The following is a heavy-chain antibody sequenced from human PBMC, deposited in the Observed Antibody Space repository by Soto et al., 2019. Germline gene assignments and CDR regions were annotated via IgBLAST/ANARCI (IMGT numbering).Heavy chain of an antibody. D-gene: IGHD3-10*01. V-gene: IGHV1-69*13. Sequence: ASVKVSCKASGGTFSSYAISWVRQAPGQGLEWMGGIIPIFGTANYAQKFQGRVTITADESTSTAYMELSSLRSEDTAVYYCARDRGQYYYGSGSYPLNYWGQGTLVTVSS. CDR1: GGTFSSYA. J-gene: IGHJ4*02. CDR3: ARDRGQYYYGSGSYPLNY. CDR2: IIPIFGTA.